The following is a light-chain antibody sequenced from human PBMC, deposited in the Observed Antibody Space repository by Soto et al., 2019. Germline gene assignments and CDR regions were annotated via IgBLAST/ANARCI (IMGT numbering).Light chain of an antibody. CDR1: QSVSRSS. CDR2: GAS. Sequence: EIVLTQSPGTLSLSIGERTTLSCRASQSVSRSSLTWYQQKPGQAPRLLISGASSRATGIPDGFSGSGSGTDFTLTIIRLEPEDFAVYYCQQYVSSPPTFGGGTTVEIK. CDR3: QQYVSSPPT. J-gene: IGKJ4*02. V-gene: IGKV3-20*01.